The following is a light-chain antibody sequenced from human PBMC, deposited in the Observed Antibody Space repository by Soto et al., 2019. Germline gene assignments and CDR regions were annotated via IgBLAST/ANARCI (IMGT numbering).Light chain of an antibody. CDR3: QHYNSYSEA. CDR2: KAY. Sequence: EIQMTQSPSALSGPVGDRVTITCRASQTISSWLAWYQQKPGKAPKILIYKAYTLKSGVPSRFSGSGSGTEFTLTISSLQPDDFATYYCQHYNSYSEAFGQGNKLDIK. V-gene: IGKV1-5*03. J-gene: IGKJ1*01. CDR1: QTISSW.